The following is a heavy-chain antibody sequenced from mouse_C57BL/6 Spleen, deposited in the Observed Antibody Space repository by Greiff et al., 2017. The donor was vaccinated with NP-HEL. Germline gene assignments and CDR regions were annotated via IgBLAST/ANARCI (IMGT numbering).Heavy chain of an antibody. D-gene: IGHD2-3*01. J-gene: IGHJ2*01. V-gene: IGHV14-2*01. CDR1: GFNINDYY. CDR2: IDPEDGET. CDR3: AREGRWFDY. Sequence: VQLQESGAALVKPGASVTLSCTASGFNINDYYMHWVKQRTEQGLEWIGRIDPEDGETTYAPKFQGKAIITADTSSNTAYLQLRSLTSEDTAVYYSAREGRWFDYWGKGTTLTVSS.